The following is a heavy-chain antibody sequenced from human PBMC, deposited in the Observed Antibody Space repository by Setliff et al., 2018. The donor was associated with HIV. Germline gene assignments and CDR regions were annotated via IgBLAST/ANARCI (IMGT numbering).Heavy chain of an antibody. CDR3: AKAPGYSSGPTDY. J-gene: IGHJ4*02. Sequence: GGSLRLSCAASGFSFRSYAVSWVRQAPGRGLEYVASMNRDGSEKGYADSVKGRFTISRDNAKNSLYLQMNSLRAEDMALYYCAKAPGYSSGPTDYWGQGTLVTVSS. V-gene: IGHV3-7*05. CDR1: GFSFRSYA. D-gene: IGHD6-19*01. CDR2: MNRDGSEK.